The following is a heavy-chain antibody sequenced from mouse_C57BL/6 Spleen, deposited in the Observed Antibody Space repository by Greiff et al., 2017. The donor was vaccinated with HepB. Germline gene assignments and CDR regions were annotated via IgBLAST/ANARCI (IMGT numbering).Heavy chain of an antibody. V-gene: IGHV1-15*01. CDR2: IDPETGGT. CDR1: GYTFTDYE. J-gene: IGHJ3*01. Sequence: QVQLQQSGAELVRPGASVTLSCKASGYTFTDYEMHWVKQTPVHGLEWIGAIDPETGGTAYNQKFKGKAILTADKSSSTAYMELRSLTSEDSAVYYCTREGYDWFAYWGQGTLVTVSA. CDR3: TREGYDWFAY. D-gene: IGHD2-2*01.